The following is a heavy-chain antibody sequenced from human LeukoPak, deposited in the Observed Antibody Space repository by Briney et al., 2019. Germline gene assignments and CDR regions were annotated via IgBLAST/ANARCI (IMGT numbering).Heavy chain of an antibody. D-gene: IGHD6-6*01. Sequence: GGSLRLSCAASGFTFSDYFMSWIRQAPGKGLEWVSYISSSGSTIYYADSVKGRFTISRDSAKNSLYLQMNSLRAEDTAVYYCARPRRSYSSSPVFGIWGQGTLVTVSS. J-gene: IGHJ4*02. CDR2: ISSSGSTI. CDR3: ARPRRSYSSSPVFGI. V-gene: IGHV3-11*01. CDR1: GFTFSDYF.